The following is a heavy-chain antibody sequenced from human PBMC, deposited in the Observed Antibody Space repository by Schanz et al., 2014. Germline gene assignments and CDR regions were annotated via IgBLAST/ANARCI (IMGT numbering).Heavy chain of an antibody. CDR1: GFTFSTYA. V-gene: IGHV3-23*01. D-gene: IGHD3-10*01. CDR3: ARWFLIRGVILDS. Sequence: EVHLLDSGGTLVRPGGSLRLSCAASGFTFSTYAMAWVRQAPGNGLEWVSSINTGGDSTYYADSVKGRFTISRDNSRDTVYLQMNSLRADDTAMYYCARWFLIRGVILDSWGQGTLVTVSS. CDR2: INTGGDST. J-gene: IGHJ4*02.